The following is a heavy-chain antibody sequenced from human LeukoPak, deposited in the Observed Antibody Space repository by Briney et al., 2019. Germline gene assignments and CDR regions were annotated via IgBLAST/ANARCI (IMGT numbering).Heavy chain of an antibody. CDR1: GYTFTGYY. Sequence: ASVKVSCKASGYTFTGYYMHWVRQAPGQGLEWMGWINPNSGGTNYAQKFQGRVTMTRDTSISTAYMELSRLRSDDTAVYYCARGSLIVAVTAIDYWGQGTLVTVSS. J-gene: IGHJ4*02. D-gene: IGHD2-21*02. V-gene: IGHV1-2*02. CDR2: INPNSGGT. CDR3: ARGSLIVAVTAIDY.